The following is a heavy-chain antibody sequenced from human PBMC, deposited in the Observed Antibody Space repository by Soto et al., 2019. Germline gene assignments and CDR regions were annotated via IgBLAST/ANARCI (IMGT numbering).Heavy chain of an antibody. J-gene: IGHJ4*02. CDR3: TREGRRTYHDFWSDNSNTLD. CDR1: GFSFGDHT. CDR2: IRSKAAGGPT. D-gene: IGHD3-3*01. V-gene: IGHV3-49*03. Sequence: GGSLRLSCTTSGFSFGDHTMSWFRQAPGKGLEWVGFIRSKAAGGPTQYAASVKDRFTISRDDSKSIAYLEMNRLKTEDTAVYYCTREGRRTYHDFWSDNSNTLDWGQGTLVTVSS.